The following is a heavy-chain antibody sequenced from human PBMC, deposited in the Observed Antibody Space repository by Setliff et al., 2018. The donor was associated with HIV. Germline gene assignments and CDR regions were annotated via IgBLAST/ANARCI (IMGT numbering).Heavy chain of an antibody. D-gene: IGHD5-12*01. CDR1: GGSISSHY. Sequence: SETLSLTCTVSGGSISSHYWSWIRQPPGKGLEWIGSIYYSGSTNYNPSLKSRVTISVDTSKNQFSLKLSSVTAADTAVYYCAREVEEVEMATIGLDYWGRGTLVTVSS. J-gene: IGHJ4*02. CDR3: AREVEEVEMATIGLDY. CDR2: IYYSGST. V-gene: IGHV4-59*11.